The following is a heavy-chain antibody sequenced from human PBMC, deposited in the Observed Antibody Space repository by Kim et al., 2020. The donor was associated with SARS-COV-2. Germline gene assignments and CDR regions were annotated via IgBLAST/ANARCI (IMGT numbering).Heavy chain of an antibody. D-gene: IGHD6-19*01. V-gene: IGHV3-21*01. CDR1: GFTFSSYS. CDR3: ASILSSGWPPSVDY. Sequence: GGSLRLSCAASGFTFSSYSMNWVRQAPGKGLEWVSSISSSSSYIYYADSVKGRFTISRDNAKNSLYLQMNSLRAEDTAVYYCASILSSGWPPSVDYWGQGTLVTVSS. J-gene: IGHJ4*02. CDR2: ISSSSSYI.